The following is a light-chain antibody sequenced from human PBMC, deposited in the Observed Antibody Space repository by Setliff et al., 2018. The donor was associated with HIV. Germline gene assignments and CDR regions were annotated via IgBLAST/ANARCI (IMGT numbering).Light chain of an antibody. J-gene: IGLJ1*01. V-gene: IGLV2-23*02. CDR2: EVS. CDR1: SSDVGSYNL. Sequence: QSALAQPASVSGSPGQSITISCTGTSSDVGSYNLVSWYQQHPGKAPKLMIYEVSERPSGVSNRFSGSKSGNTASLTISGLQAEDEADYYCCSYAGGSTYVFGTGTK. CDR3: CSYAGGSTYV.